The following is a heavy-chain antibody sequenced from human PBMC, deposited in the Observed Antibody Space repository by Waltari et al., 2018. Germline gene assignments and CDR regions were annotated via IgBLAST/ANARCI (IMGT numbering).Heavy chain of an antibody. CDR1: GFTFDDYA. CDR2: ITWNSGSI. Sequence: EVQLVESGGGLVQPGRSLRLSCAASGFTFDDYAMHWVRQAPGKGLEWVSSITWNSGSIGYVDSVKGRFTISRDNARHSLYLQMNSLRAEDTALYYCAKDQRSSGYPYYFDYWGQGTLVTVSS. V-gene: IGHV3-9*01. J-gene: IGHJ4*02. D-gene: IGHD3-22*01. CDR3: AKDQRSSGYPYYFDY.